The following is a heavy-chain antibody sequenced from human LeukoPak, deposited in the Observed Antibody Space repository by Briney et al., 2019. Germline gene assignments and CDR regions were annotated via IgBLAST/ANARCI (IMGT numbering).Heavy chain of an antibody. CDR2: IIPILGIA. CDR3: ARVMRYSGYDYPIDYYYYYMDV. Sequence: SVKVSCKASGGTFGSYTISWVRQAPGQGLEWMGRIIPILGIANYAQKFQGRVTITADKSTSTAYMELSSLRSEDTAVYYCARVMRYSGYDYPIDYYYYYMDVWGKGTTVTVSS. J-gene: IGHJ6*03. D-gene: IGHD5-12*01. V-gene: IGHV1-69*02. CDR1: GGTFGSYT.